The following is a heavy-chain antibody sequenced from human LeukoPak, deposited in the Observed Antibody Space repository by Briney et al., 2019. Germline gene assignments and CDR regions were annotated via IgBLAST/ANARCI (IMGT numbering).Heavy chain of an antibody. CDR3: ARDNPGYGDYTVDY. CDR1: GFTFSSYS. D-gene: IGHD4-17*01. CDR2: ISSSSSTI. J-gene: IGHJ4*02. V-gene: IGHV3-48*01. Sequence: PGGSLRLSCGASGFTFSSYSMNWVRQAPGKGLEWVSYISSSSSTIYYADSVKGRFPISRDNAKNSLYLQMNSLRAEDTAVYYCARDNPGYGDYTVDYWGQGTLVSVSS.